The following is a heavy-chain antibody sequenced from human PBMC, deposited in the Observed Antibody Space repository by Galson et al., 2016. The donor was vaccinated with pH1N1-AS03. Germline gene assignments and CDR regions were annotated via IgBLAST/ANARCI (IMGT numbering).Heavy chain of an antibody. CDR1: GFPFSTYW. D-gene: IGHD1-26*01. V-gene: IGHV3-74*01. Sequence: SLRLSCAASGFPFSTYWMHWVRQAPGKGLEWVSRINPDASRTNYAESVKGRLTNPRDNAKNTVYLQINSLRAEDTAVYYCVRDRELVRWGQGTLVTVSS. CDR3: VRDRELVR. J-gene: IGHJ5*02. CDR2: INPDASRT.